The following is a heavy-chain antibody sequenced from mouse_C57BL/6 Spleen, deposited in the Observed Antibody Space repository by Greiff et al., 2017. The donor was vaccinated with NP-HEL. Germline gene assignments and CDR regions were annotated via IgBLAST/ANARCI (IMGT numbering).Heavy chain of an antibody. Sequence: LVESGGGLVKPGGSLKLSCAASGFTFSDYGMHWVRQAPEKGLEWVAYISSGSSTIYYADTVKGRFTISRDNAKNTLVLQMTSLRSEDTAMYYCARQGLYAMDYWGQGTSVTVSS. D-gene: IGHD3-3*01. CDR2: ISSGSSTI. CDR1: GFTFSDYG. CDR3: ARQGLYAMDY. V-gene: IGHV5-17*01. J-gene: IGHJ4*01.